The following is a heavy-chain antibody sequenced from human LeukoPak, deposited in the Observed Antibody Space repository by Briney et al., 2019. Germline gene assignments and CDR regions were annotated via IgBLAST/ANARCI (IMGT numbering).Heavy chain of an antibody. D-gene: IGHD4-17*01. CDR2: ITSSSSYI. CDR1: GFTFSSYN. J-gene: IGHJ4*02. V-gene: IGHV3-21*06. CDR3: ARGRMTTVTTSDY. Sequence: GGSLRLSCAASGFTFSSYNMNWVRQAPGKGPEWVSSITSSSSYIYYADSVKGRFTISRDNAKNSLYLQMDSLRVEDTAVYYCARGRMTTVTTSDYWGQGTLVTVSS.